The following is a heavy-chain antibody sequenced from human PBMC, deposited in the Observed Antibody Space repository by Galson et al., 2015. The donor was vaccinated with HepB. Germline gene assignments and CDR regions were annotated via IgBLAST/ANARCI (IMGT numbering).Heavy chain of an antibody. J-gene: IGHJ6*02. CDR3: ARGGCSSTSCYAYLYYYGMDV. Sequence: SVKVSCKASGYTFTSYGISWVRQAPGQGLEWMGWISAYNGNTNYAQKLQGRVTMTTDTSTSTAYMELRSLRSDDTAVYYCARGGCSSTSCYAYLYYYGMDVWGQGTTVTVSS. D-gene: IGHD2-2*01. CDR2: ISAYNGNT. V-gene: IGHV1-18*01. CDR1: GYTFTSYG.